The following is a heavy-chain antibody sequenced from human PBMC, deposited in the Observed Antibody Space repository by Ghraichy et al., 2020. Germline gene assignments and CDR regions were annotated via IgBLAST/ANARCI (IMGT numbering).Heavy chain of an antibody. CDR3: ARHSPIRAGVDPYYYYGMDV. Sequence: GESLNISCKGSGYSFTSYWIGWVRQMPGKGLEWMGIIYPGDSDTRYSPSFQGQVTISADKSISTAYLQWSSLKASDTAMYYCARHSPIRAGVDPYYYYGMDVWGQGTTVTVSS. J-gene: IGHJ6*02. V-gene: IGHV5-51*01. D-gene: IGHD3-3*01. CDR1: GYSFTSYW. CDR2: IYPGDSDT.